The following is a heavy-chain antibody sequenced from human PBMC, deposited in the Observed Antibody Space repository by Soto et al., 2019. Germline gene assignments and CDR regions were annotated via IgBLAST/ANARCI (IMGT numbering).Heavy chain of an antibody. D-gene: IGHD3-16*01. Sequence: PSETLSLTCSVSGGSIDSSDFYWVWVRQPPGEGLEWIGSTYYRRNTYYSSSLGSRATLSVDTSKNQFSLKLSSVTAADTAVYYCARGPGALQVVGIYYYYYYIDVWGKGTTVTVSS. V-gene: IGHV4-39*01. CDR1: GGSIDSSDFY. CDR2: TYYRRNT. J-gene: IGHJ6*03. CDR3: ARGPGALQVVGIYYYYYYIDV.